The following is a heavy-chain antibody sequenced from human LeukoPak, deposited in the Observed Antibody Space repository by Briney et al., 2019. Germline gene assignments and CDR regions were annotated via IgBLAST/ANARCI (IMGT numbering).Heavy chain of an antibody. Sequence: GGSLRLSCAASGFTFSSYEMNWVRQAPGKGLEWVSYISSSGSTIYYADSVKGRFTISRDNAKNSLYLQMNSLRAEDTAVYYCARAGYCTNGVCRGDFDYWGQEPWSPSPQ. CDR1: GFTFSSYE. J-gene: IGHJ4*01. D-gene: IGHD2-8*01. V-gene: IGHV3-48*03. CDR2: ISSSGSTI. CDR3: ARAGYCTNGVCRGDFDY.